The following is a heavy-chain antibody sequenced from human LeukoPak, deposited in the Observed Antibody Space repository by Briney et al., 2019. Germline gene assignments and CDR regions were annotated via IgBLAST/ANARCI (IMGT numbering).Heavy chain of an antibody. J-gene: IGHJ6*03. D-gene: IGHD3-10*01. Sequence: SVKVSCKASGGTFSSYAISWVRQAPGQGLEWMGGIIPIFGTANYAQKFQGRVTITADESTSTAYMELSSLRSEDTAVYYCARGGPLWFGEPPPPSSYYYYMDVWGKGTTVTISS. CDR3: ARGGPLWFGEPPPPSSYYYYMDV. CDR2: IIPIFGTA. V-gene: IGHV1-69*13. CDR1: GGTFSSYA.